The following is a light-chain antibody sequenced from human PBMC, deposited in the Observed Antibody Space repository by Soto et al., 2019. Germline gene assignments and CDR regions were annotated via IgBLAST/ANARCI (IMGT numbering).Light chain of an antibody. V-gene: IGLV1-40*01. Sequence: QSVLTQPPSVSGAPGQRVTISCTGSSSNIGAGYDVHWYQQLPGTAPKLLIYGNSNRPSGVPDRFSGSKSGTSASLAITGXQAEDEADYYCQSYDSSLVVFGGGTKLTVL. CDR3: QSYDSSLVV. CDR1: SSNIGAGYD. CDR2: GNS. J-gene: IGLJ2*01.